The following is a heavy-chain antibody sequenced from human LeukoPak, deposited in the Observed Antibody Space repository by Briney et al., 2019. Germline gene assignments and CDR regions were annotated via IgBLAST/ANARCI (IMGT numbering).Heavy chain of an antibody. CDR3: ARDLDQLYYFDY. CDR1: GGSFSGYY. J-gene: IGHJ4*02. Sequence: PSETLSLTCAVYGGSFSGYYWSWIRQPPGKGLEWIGEINHSGSTNYNPSLKSRVTISVDTSKNQFSLKLSSVTAADTAVYYCARDLDQLYYFDYWGQGTLVTVSS. CDR2: INHSGST. D-gene: IGHD1-1*01. V-gene: IGHV4-34*01.